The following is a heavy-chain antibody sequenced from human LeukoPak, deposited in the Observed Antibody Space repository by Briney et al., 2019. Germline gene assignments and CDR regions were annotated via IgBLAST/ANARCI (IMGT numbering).Heavy chain of an antibody. CDR3: AVRTIVVDDY. J-gene: IGHJ4*02. V-gene: IGHV3-23*01. Sequence: PGGSLRLPRAASGFTFSSYAMSWVRQAPGKGLEWVSAISGSGGSTYYADSVKGRFTISRDNSKNTLYLQMNSLRAEDTAVYYCAVRTIVVDDYWGQGTLVTVSS. D-gene: IGHD2-15*01. CDR1: GFTFSSYA. CDR2: ISGSGGST.